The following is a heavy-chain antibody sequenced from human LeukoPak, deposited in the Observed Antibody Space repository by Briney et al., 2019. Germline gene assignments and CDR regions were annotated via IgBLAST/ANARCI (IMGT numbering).Heavy chain of an antibody. CDR3: ARDLDWAFDY. V-gene: IGHV3-48*01. Sequence: QPGGSLILSCATSGFTFSSYSMNWVRQAPGKGLEWVSYISTGSTNIKQADSVKGRFTISRDNAKNSLYLQMNSLRAEDTAVYYCARDLDWAFDYWGQGTLVTVSS. CDR2: ISTGSTNI. CDR1: GFTFSSYS. J-gene: IGHJ4*02. D-gene: IGHD3-9*01.